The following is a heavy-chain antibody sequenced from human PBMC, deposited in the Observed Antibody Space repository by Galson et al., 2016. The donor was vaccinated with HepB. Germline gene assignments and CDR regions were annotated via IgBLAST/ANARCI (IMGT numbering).Heavy chain of an antibody. J-gene: IGHJ5*02. CDR1: GDSMISYY. CDR3: ARASIGARPVWFDP. D-gene: IGHD6-6*01. CDR2: IFYTGST. Sequence: ETLSLTCSVSGDSMISYYWSWIRQPPGKGLEWIGYIFYTGSTNYNPSLERRVTISLDTSKNHFSLKLSSVTAADTAVYFCARASIGARPVWFDPWGQGTLVTVSS. V-gene: IGHV4-59*01.